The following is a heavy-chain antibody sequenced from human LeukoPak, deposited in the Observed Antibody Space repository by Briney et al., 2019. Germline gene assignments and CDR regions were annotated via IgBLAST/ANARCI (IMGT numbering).Heavy chain of an antibody. CDR3: ARDSSSSWYWVGNAFDI. V-gene: IGHV3-30-3*01. J-gene: IGHJ3*02. CDR1: GFTFSSYA. Sequence: PGRSLRLSCAASGFTFSSYAMHWVRQAPGKGLEWVAVISYDGSNKYYADSVKGRFTISRDNSKNTLYLQMNSLRAEDTAVYYCARDSSSSWYWVGNAFDIWGQGTMVTVSS. D-gene: IGHD6-13*01. CDR2: ISYDGSNK.